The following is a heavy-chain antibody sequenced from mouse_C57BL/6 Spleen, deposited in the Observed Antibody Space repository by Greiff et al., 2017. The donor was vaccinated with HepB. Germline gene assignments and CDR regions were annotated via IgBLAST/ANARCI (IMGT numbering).Heavy chain of an antibody. CDR2: IDPSDSYT. V-gene: IGHV1-69*01. CDR3: ARFHSNPYYAMDY. Sequence: QVQLQQSGAELVMPGASVKLSCKASGYTFTSYWMHWVKQRPGQGLEWIGEIDPSDSYTNYNQKFKGKSTLTVDKSSSTAYMQLSSLTSEDSAVYYCARFHSNPYYAMDYWGQGTSVTVSS. D-gene: IGHD2-5*01. CDR1: GYTFTSYW. J-gene: IGHJ4*01.